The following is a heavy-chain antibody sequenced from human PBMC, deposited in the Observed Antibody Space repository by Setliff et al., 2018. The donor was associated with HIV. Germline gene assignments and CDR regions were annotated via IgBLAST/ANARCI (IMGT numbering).Heavy chain of an antibody. CDR2: ISGSGATT. D-gene: IGHD3-22*01. J-gene: IGHJ4*02. CDR1: GLSFRSYA. CDR3: AKGRSGYYNFDS. V-gene: IGHV3-23*01. Sequence: PGGSLRLSCAGSGLSFRSYAMSWVRQAPGKGLEWISGISGSGATTNYADSVKGRFTISRDNSKNTVFLQMNSLRVEDAAVYYCAKGRSGYYNFDSWGQGTLVTVSS.